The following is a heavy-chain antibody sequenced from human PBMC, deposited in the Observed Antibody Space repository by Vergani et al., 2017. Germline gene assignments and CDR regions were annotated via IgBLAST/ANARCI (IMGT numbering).Heavy chain of an antibody. Sequence: QVQLVESGGGVVQRGGSLRLSCATSGFTLSNYDMQWIRQGPGTGLEFVAFIQFDGSNQYYADSGKGRFTLSRDFSKNTRYLQMNSLRTDDTATYYCAKHFRGWGIDYWGQGTQVIVSS. CDR2: IQFDGSNQ. CDR1: GFTLSNYD. V-gene: IGHV3-30*02. J-gene: IGHJ4*02. D-gene: IGHD3-16*01. CDR3: AKHFRGWGIDY.